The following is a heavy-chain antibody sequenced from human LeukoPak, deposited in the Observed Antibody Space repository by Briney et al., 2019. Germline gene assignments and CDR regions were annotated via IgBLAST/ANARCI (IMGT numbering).Heavy chain of an antibody. V-gene: IGHV4-30-2*01. CDR2: IYHSGST. CDR1: GDSISSGGYS. CDR3: ARGSYFYGPGTWGMDV. Sequence: SETLSLTCTVSGDSISSGGYSWSWIRQPPGKGLEWIGYIYHSGSTYYNPSLKSRVTISVDRSKNQFSLKLSSVTAADTAVYYCARGSYFYGPGTWGMDVWGQGTTVTVSS. D-gene: IGHD3-10*01. J-gene: IGHJ6*02.